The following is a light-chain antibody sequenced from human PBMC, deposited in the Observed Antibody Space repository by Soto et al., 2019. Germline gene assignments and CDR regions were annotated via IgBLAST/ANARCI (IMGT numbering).Light chain of an antibody. CDR3: QHYNSYPWT. Sequence: DIRMTQSPSTLSASVGDRVTITCRASQSISSWLAWYQQKPGKAPKVLIYDASSLESGVPSRFSGSGSGTEFTLTISSLQSDDFATYYCQHYNSYPWTLGQGTKVEIK. CDR1: QSISSW. CDR2: DAS. V-gene: IGKV1-5*01. J-gene: IGKJ1*01.